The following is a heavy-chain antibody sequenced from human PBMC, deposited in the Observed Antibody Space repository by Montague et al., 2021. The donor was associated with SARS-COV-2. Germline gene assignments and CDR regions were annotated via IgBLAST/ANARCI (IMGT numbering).Heavy chain of an antibody. V-gene: IGHV4-39*01. CDR1: GGSISNSSHY. D-gene: IGHD1-20*01. CDR2: IYYSGST. J-gene: IGHJ6*02. CDR3: ARRVTGTTVHYYYGMDV. Sequence: SETLSLTCTVSGGSISNSSHYWGWVRKPPGQGLEWIGSIYYSGSTYYNPSLKSRVTISVDTSKNQFSLKLSSVTAADTAVYYCARRVTGTTVHYYYGMDVWGQGTTVTVSS.